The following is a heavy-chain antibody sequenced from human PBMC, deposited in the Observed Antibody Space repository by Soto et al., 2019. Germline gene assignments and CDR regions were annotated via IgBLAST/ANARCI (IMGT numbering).Heavy chain of an antibody. CDR3: ARDKITGLFDY. CDR2: INHSGST. CDR1: GVSFSGYY. Sequence: QVQLQQWGAGLLKPSETLSLTCAVYGVSFSGYYWTWIRQPPGTGLEWIVEINHSGSTNYNPSLKSLVTISVDTSKNQFSLKLTSVTAADTAVYYCARDKITGLFDYWGQRTLVTDSS. V-gene: IGHV4-34*01. D-gene: IGHD2-8*02. J-gene: IGHJ4*02.